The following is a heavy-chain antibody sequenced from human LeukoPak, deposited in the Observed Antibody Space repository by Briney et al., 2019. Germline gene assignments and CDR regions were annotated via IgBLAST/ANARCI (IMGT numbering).Heavy chain of an antibody. Sequence: ASVKVSCKASGYTITSYGITWVRQAPGQGLEWMGWISAYNGNTDYAQRFQGRVTMTTDTSTNTAYMELRSLRSDDTAVYYCARSSPYGDYGVDGRGMDVWGQGTTVTVSS. V-gene: IGHV1-18*01. D-gene: IGHD4-17*01. CDR3: ARSSPYGDYGVDGRGMDV. CDR2: ISAYNGNT. J-gene: IGHJ6*02. CDR1: GYTITSYG.